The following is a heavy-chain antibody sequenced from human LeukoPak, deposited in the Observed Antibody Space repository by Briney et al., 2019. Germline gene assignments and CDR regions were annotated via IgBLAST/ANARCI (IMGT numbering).Heavy chain of an antibody. D-gene: IGHD3-10*01. CDR3: AKGNGDYYYGSGSQFDY. CDR1: GFTFDDYA. CDR2: ISWNSGSI. V-gene: IGHV3-9*01. Sequence: GGSLRLSCAASGFTFDDYAMHWVRQAPGKGLEWVSGISWNSGSIGYADSVKGRFTISRDNAKNSLYLQMNSLRAEDTALYYCAKGNGDYYYGSGSQFDYWGQGTLVTVSS. J-gene: IGHJ4*02.